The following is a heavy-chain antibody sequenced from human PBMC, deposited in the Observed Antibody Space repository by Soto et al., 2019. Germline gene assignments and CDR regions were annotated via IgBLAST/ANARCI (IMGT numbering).Heavy chain of an antibody. D-gene: IGHD2-2*02. CDR1: GYTFTSNY. Sequence: ASVKVSCKASGYTFTSNYMHWFRQAPGQGLEWMGIINTSSGSTRNALNFQGRVTMTRDTSTSTVYMELSSLRSEDTAVYYCARFTCSRESCYTVGWFDPWGQGTLVTVSS. V-gene: IGHV1-46*01. CDR3: ARFTCSRESCYTVGWFDP. J-gene: IGHJ5*02. CDR2: INTSSGST.